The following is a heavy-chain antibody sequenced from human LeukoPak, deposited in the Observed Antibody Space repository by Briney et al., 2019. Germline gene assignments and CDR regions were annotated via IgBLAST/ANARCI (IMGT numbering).Heavy chain of an antibody. D-gene: IGHD3-22*01. CDR2: ISYDGSNK. V-gene: IGHV3-30-3*01. Sequence: PGGSLRLSYASSGFTFSCYAMHGVRQAPGKGLEWVAVISYDGSNKYYADSVKGRFTISRDNSKNTLYLQMNSQRAEDTAVYYCARENYYYDSGGYYFGAFDIWGQGTMVTVSS. J-gene: IGHJ3*02. CDR3: ARENYYYDSGGYYFGAFDI. CDR1: GFTFSCYA.